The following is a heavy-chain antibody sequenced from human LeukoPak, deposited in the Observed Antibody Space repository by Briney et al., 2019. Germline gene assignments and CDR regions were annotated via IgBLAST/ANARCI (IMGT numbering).Heavy chain of an antibody. D-gene: IGHD3-10*01. CDR1: GFTFSSYG. CDR2: ISYDGSNK. Sequence: GGSLRLSCAASGFTFSSYGMHWVRQAPGKGLEWVAVISYDGSNKYYADSVKGRFTISRDNSKNTLYLQMNGLGAEDTAVYYCAKRAPMVRGRTDYQYGMDVWGQGTTVTVSS. V-gene: IGHV3-30*18. J-gene: IGHJ6*02. CDR3: AKRAPMVRGRTDYQYGMDV.